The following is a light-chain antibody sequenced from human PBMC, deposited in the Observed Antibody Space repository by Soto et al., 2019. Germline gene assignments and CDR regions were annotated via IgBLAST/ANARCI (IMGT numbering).Light chain of an antibody. CDR1: QDISNY. CDR2: DVS. V-gene: IGKV1-33*01. Sequence: GDRVTITCQASQDISNYLNWYQQKPGKAPKVLIYDVSNLETGVPSRFSGSGSGTAFSLTISNLQPEDIATYYCQKGSTFGGGTKVEIK. J-gene: IGKJ4*01. CDR3: QKGST.